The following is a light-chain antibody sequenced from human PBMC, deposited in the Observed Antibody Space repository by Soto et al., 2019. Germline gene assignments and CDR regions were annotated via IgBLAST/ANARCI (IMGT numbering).Light chain of an antibody. J-gene: IGLJ1*01. CDR3: AAWDDSLNGYV. Sequence: VLTHPPSASGTPGQRFTIACSGSSSNIGSNTVNWYQQLPGTAPKLLIYTNNQRPSGVPDRFSGSKSGTSASLAISGLQSEDEADYYCAAWDDSLNGYVFGTGTKVTVL. V-gene: IGLV1-44*01. CDR1: SSNIGSNT. CDR2: TNN.